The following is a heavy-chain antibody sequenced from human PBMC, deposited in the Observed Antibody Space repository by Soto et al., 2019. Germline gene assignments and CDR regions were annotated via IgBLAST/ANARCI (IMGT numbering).Heavy chain of an antibody. CDR3: ASRVSGVRARPA. Sequence: GGSLRLSCAASGFTFSDYYMRWIRQAPGKGLEWVSYISSSGSTIYYADSVKGRFTISRDNAKNSLYLQMNSLRAEDTAVYYCASRVSGVRARPAWGQGTLVTVSS. V-gene: IGHV3-11*01. D-gene: IGHD1-26*01. CDR2: ISSSGSTI. CDR1: GFTFSDYY. J-gene: IGHJ5*02.